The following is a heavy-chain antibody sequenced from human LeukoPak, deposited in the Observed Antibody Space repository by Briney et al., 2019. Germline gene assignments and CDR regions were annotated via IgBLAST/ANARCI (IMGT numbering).Heavy chain of an antibody. CDR3: ARAPSYCRGGSCYPGFSDF. CDR2: IIPIFGIA. CDR1: GGTFSTYT. Sequence: GASVKVSCKASGGTFSTYTISWVRQAPGQGLEWMGRIIPIFGIANYAQNFQGRFTITADKSTSTAYMELSSLRSEDTAVYYCARAPSYCRGGSCYPGFSDFWGQGTLVTVSS. D-gene: IGHD2-15*01. J-gene: IGHJ4*02. V-gene: IGHV1-69*02.